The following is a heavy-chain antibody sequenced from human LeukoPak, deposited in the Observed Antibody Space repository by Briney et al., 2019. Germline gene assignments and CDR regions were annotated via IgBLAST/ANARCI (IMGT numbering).Heavy chain of an antibody. CDR3: ATLRVTPSPANAFDI. D-gene: IGHD3-16*01. Sequence: SETLSLTCTVSGGSISSSSYYWGWIRQPPGKGLEWIGSIYYSGSTYYNPSLKSRVTMSVDTSNNRFSLKLRSVTAADTAVYYCATLRVTPSPANAFDIWGQGTMVTVSS. V-gene: IGHV4-39*07. J-gene: IGHJ3*02. CDR1: GGSISSSSYY. CDR2: IYYSGST.